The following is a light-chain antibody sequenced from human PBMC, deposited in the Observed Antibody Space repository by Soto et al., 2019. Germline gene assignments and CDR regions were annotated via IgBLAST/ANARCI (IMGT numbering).Light chain of an antibody. CDR3: QTWGSGTLV. Sequence: QSVLTQPPSASASLGASVNLTCILSSGHTTYATAWHQQQPERGPRYLMKVNSDGSHTKGDGIPDRFSGSSSGAERYLIISSLQSEDEADYYCQTWGSGTLVFGGGTKLTVL. CDR2: VNSDGSH. V-gene: IGLV4-69*01. CDR1: SGHTTYA. J-gene: IGLJ3*02.